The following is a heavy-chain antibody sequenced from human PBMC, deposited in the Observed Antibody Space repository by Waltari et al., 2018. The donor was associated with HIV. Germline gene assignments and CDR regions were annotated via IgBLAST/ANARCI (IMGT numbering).Heavy chain of an antibody. J-gene: IGHJ5*02. CDR1: GFTFNSYS. D-gene: IGHD6-13*01. CDR3: ARDSRDNSWSLNFFDP. Sequence: EVQLVESGGGPVKPGGSLRLSCRASGFTFNSYSLNWVRQAPGKGLEWISSISSSGTFTHYADSVKGRFTISRDNANKSVYLQMNSRRAEDTAVYYCARDSRDNSWSLNFFDPWGQGTLVTVSS. CDR2: ISSSGTFT. V-gene: IGHV3-21*01.